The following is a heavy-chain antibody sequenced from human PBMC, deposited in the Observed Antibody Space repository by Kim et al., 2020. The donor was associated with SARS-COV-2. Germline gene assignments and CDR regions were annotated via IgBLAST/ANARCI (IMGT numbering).Heavy chain of an antibody. CDR3: GRGSGWLPRY. D-gene: IGHD6-19*01. V-gene: IGHV3-43*02. CDR1: GFTFDHSA. Sequence: GGSLRLSCAGSGFTFDHSAMHWVRQAPGKGLEWVSLISAYGETKYYADSVKGRFTISIDNSKNSVFLQMNSLRTEDTAFYYCGRGSGWLPRYWGQGTLVTVST. CDR2: ISAYGETK. J-gene: IGHJ4*02.